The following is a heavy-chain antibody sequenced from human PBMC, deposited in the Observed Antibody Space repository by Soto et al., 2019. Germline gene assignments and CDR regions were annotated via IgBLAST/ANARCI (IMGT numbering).Heavy chain of an antibody. CDR3: ARDFYDSVGYTWFDS. Sequence: PSETLSLTGPVSGYTSTSYYWGWIRQAPGKGLEWIGHTHNSGTSTHNPSLNGRVTISIDMSKKQFSLKLTSLTSADTAVYYCARDFYDSVGYTWFDSWSQGTLVTVSS. CDR1: GYTSTSYY. CDR2: THNSGTS. D-gene: IGHD3-22*01. J-gene: IGHJ5*01. V-gene: IGHV4-59*01.